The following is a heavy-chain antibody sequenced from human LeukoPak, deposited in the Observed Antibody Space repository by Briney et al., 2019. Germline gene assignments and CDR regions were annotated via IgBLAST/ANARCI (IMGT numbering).Heavy chain of an antibody. CDR2: ISHTEGT. CDR1: GVSIDDYY. Sequence: SETLSLTCGVFGVSIDDYYWSWIRQSPGKGLEWIGEISHTEGTRYNPSLESRVTMSVGTSENQLSLKLIFVTAADTAVYYCARIRCGHSGSVCYNHWGLGTLVSVSS. V-gene: IGHV4-34*01. D-gene: IGHD3-9*01. J-gene: IGHJ4*02. CDR3: ARIRCGHSGSVCYNH.